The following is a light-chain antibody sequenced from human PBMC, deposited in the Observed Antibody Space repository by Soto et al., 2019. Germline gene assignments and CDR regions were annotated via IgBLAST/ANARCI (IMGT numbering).Light chain of an antibody. V-gene: IGKV1-5*03. CDR2: KAS. J-gene: IGKJ1*01. Sequence: DIQLTQSPSFLSASVGDRVTITCRASQGIRSYLAWYQQKPGRAPKLLIYKASSLESGVPSRFSGSGSGTEFTLTISSLQPDDFATYYCHSETFGQGTKVDIK. CDR3: HSET. CDR1: QGIRSY.